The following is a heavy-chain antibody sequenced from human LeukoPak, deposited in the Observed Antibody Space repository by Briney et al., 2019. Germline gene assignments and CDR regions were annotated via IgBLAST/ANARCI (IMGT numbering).Heavy chain of an antibody. CDR2: IIPIFGTA. J-gene: IGHJ4*02. CDR3: ARDRDCSGGSCTYFDY. CDR1: GGTFSSYA. V-gene: IGHV1-69*05. Sequence: SVKVSCKASGGTFSSYAISWVRQAPGQGLEWMGRIIPIFGTANYAQKFQGRVTITTDESTSTAYMELSSLRSEDAAVYYCARDRDCSGGSCTYFDYWGQGTLVTVSS. D-gene: IGHD2-15*01.